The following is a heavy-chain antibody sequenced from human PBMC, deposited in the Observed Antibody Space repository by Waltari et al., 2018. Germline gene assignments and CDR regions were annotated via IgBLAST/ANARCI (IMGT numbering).Heavy chain of an antibody. CDR2: IRYDGSNK. CDR1: GFTFSSYG. CDR3: AKLRGGYFDY. V-gene: IGHV3-30*02. J-gene: IGHJ4*02. D-gene: IGHD3-16*01. Sequence: QVQLVESGGGVVQPGGSLRLSCAASGFTFSSYGMHWVRQAPGKGLEWVAFIRYDGSNKYYADSVKGRFTISRDNSKNTLYLQMNSLRAEDTAVYYCAKLRGGYFDYWGQGTLVTVSS.